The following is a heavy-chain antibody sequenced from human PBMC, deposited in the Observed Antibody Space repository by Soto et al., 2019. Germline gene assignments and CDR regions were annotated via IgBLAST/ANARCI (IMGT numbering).Heavy chain of an antibody. CDR2: ISTYSGDT. V-gene: IGHV1-18*01. J-gene: IGHJ5*02. D-gene: IGHD5-12*01. CDR1: GYTFFTYD. CDR3: ARHHGPTTSENWFDP. Sequence: QVHLVQSGVEVKTPGASVKVSCQASGYTFFTYDISWVRQAPGQGLESMGWISTYSGDTKYAQKFQGRVTMTTDTSTTTAYLELTSLRSDDTAVYYCARHHGPTTSENWFDPWGQGTLVTVSS.